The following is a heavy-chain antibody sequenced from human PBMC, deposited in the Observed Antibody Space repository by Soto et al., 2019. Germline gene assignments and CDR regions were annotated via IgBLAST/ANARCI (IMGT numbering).Heavy chain of an antibody. Sequence: QVQLQESGPGLVKPSETLSLTCNVSGGSISPSYWTWIRQPPGKGLEWIGYIYHTGYTHYNPSLTSRVTTSIVTSKKQFSLRLISVTPADTAVYYCGRHHISYSDLLTGQIVYPGCNCIDPWGQGTLVSVSS. CDR3: GRHHISYSDLLTGQIVYPGCNCIDP. V-gene: IGHV4-59*08. J-gene: IGHJ5*01. CDR1: GGSISPSY. CDR2: IYHTGYT. D-gene: IGHD3-9*01.